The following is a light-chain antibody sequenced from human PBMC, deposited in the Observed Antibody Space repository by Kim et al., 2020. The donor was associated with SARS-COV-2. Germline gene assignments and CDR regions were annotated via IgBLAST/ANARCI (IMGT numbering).Light chain of an antibody. CDR2: AAS. J-gene: IGKJ1*01. Sequence: ASVGDRVTITCRASQGISNYLAWYQQKPGKVPKLLIYAASALKSGGPSRFSGSGSGTDVTLTITSLQPEDVAAYYCQQCKGAPWTFGQGTKVDIK. V-gene: IGKV1-27*01. CDR3: QQCKGAPWT. CDR1: QGISNY.